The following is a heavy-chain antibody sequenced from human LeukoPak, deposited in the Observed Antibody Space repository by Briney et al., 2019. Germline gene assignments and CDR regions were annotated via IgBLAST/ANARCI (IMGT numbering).Heavy chain of an antibody. J-gene: IGHJ4*02. CDR2: INPNSGGT. CDR1: GYTFTGYY. CDR3: ARDYYYDSSGCPRY. Sequence: GASVKVSCKASGYTFTGYYMHWVRQAPGQGLEWMGWINPNSGGTNYAQEFQGRVTMTRDTSISTAYMELSRLRSDDTAVYYCARDYYYDSSGCPRYWGQGTLVTVSS. V-gene: IGHV1-2*02. D-gene: IGHD3-22*01.